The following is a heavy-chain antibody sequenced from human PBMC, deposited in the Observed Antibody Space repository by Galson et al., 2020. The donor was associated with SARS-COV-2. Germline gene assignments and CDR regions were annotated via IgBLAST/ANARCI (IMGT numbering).Heavy chain of an antibody. D-gene: IGHD2-15*01. CDR1: GYSISSGYY. V-gene: IGHV4-38-2*02. Sequence: ASETLSLTCNVSGYSISSGYYWMWIRQSPEKGLEWIANIHRSGSAYYNPSLKSRATISVHTSKNQFSLRLTSMTAADTAVYYCARQVVAKTYYFDYWGQGILVTVSS. J-gene: IGHJ4*02. CDR2: IHRSGSA. CDR3: ARQVVAKTYYFDY.